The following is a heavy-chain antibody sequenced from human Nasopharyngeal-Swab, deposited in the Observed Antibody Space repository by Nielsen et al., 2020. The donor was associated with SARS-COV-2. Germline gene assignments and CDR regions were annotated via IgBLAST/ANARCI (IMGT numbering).Heavy chain of an antibody. D-gene: IGHD5-24*01. CDR1: GYTFTSYD. CDR3: ARGQGVGGFKTRNYYGMDV. J-gene: IGHJ6*02. CDR2: MNPNSGNT. Sequence: ASVKVSCKASGYTFTSYDIGWVRQATGQGLEWMGWMNPNSGNTGYAQKFQGRVTMTRDTSISTAYMELSSLRSEDTAVYYCARGQGVGGFKTRNYYGMDVWGQGTTVTVSS. V-gene: IGHV1-8*01.